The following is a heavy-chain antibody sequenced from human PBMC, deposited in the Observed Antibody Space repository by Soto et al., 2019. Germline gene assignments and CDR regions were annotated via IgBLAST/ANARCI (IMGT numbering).Heavy chain of an antibody. CDR3: ARGRYCSGGRCYFDY. CDR1: GFTFSNYW. D-gene: IGHD2-15*01. V-gene: IGHV3-7*04. Sequence: EVQLVESGGGLVQPGGSLRLSCAASGFTFSNYWMSWVRQAPGEGLEWVANIKQDGSENSYVDSVKGRFTISRDNAXXSVYLQMNSLRAEDTAVYYCARGRYCSGGRCYFDYWGQGTPVTVSS. CDR2: IKQDGSEN. J-gene: IGHJ4*02.